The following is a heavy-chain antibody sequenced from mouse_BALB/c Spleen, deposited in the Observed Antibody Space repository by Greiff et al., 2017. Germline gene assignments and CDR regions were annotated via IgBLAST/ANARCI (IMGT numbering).Heavy chain of an antibody. CDR3: AGRDDYAWFAY. J-gene: IGHJ3*01. CDR1: GFTFTAYY. V-gene: IGHV7-3*02. D-gene: IGHD2-4*01. CDR2: SRNKANGYTT. Sequence: VQLKQSGGGLVQPGGSLRLSCATSGFTFTAYYMSWVRQPPGKALEWLGFSRNKANGYTTEYSASVKGRFTISRSNSQSNLYIQINTLRAADSATYYSAGRDDYAWFAYWGQGTLVTVSA.